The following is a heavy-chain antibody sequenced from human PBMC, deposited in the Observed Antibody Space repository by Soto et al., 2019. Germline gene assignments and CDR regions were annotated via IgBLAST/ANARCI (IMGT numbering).Heavy chain of an antibody. CDR2: IIPVFGTT. J-gene: IGHJ4*02. V-gene: IGHV1-69*01. Sequence: QVQLVQSGPEVKKPGSSVKVSCKDSGGLFSSFAISWVRQAPGQGLEWLGGIIPVFGTTNYAEKFQDRVKITADESTNTPYMELTSLRAGDTAVYYCARGGGPYVWFNEFWGQGTLVTVSS. CDR3: ARGGGPYVWFNEF. D-gene: IGHD3-10*01. CDR1: GGLFSSFA.